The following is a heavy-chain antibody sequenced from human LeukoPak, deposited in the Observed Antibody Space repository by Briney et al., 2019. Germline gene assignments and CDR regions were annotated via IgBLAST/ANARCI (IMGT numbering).Heavy chain of an antibody. CDR3: ARGSGGNEGYYYGMDV. Sequence: ASVKVSCKASGYTFTSYGISWVRQAPGQGLEWMGWISAYNGNTNYAQKLQGRVTMATDTSTSTAYMELRSLRSDDTAVYYCARGSGGNEGYYYGMDVWGQGTTVTVSS. CDR2: ISAYNGNT. V-gene: IGHV1-18*01. D-gene: IGHD4-23*01. J-gene: IGHJ6*02. CDR1: GYTFTSYG.